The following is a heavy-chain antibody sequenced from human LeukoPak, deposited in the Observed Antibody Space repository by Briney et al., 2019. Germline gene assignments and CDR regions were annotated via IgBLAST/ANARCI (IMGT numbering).Heavy chain of an antibody. J-gene: IGHJ3*02. Sequence: PGTSVKVSCKAPGFTFTTSAMQWVRQARGQRLGWIGWIVVGRGNTNYAQKFKERVTITRDMSTSTAYMELSSLRSEDTAVYYCAAVPAHYYDSSGEAFDIWGQGTMVTVSS. CDR2: IVVGRGNT. CDR3: AAVPAHYYDSSGEAFDI. CDR1: GFTFTTSA. D-gene: IGHD3-22*01. V-gene: IGHV1-58*02.